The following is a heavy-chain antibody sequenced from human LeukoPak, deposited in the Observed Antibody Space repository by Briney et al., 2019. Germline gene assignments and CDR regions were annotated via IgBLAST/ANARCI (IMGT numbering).Heavy chain of an antibody. V-gene: IGHV3-11*06. Sequence: GGSLRLSCAASGFTFSDYYITWIRRAPGKELEWVSHISATGTHTHYADSVKGRFTISRDNAKNSLYLQMTSLRADDTAVYYCARVKGSYATDYWGQGTLVTVSS. CDR3: ARVKGSYATDY. D-gene: IGHD5-18*01. CDR2: ISATGTHT. J-gene: IGHJ4*02. CDR1: GFTFSDYY.